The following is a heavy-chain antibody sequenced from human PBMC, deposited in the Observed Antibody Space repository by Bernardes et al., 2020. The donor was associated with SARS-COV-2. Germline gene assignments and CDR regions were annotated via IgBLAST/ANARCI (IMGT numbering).Heavy chain of an antibody. Sequence: SETLSLTRTVSGGSISSYYWSWIRQPPGKGLEWIGYIYYSGSTNYNPSLKSRVTISVDTSKNQFSLKLSSVTAADTAVYYCARSMVELLWFGDHGYFDYWGQGTLVTVSS. V-gene: IGHV4-59*01. CDR3: ARSMVELLWFGDHGYFDY. CDR2: IYYSGST. CDR1: GGSISSYY. J-gene: IGHJ4*02. D-gene: IGHD3-10*01.